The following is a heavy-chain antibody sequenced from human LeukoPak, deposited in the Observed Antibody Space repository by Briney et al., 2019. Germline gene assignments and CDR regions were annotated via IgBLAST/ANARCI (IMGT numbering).Heavy chain of an antibody. Sequence: SETLSLTCTVSGYSIRSGFYWGWIRQPPGKGLEWVGNIYHSGITYSTPSLKSRVTISVDTSKNQFSLKLSSVTAADTAAYYCARVLRRYYGSGSYHAFDIWGQGTMVTVSS. D-gene: IGHD3-10*01. J-gene: IGHJ3*02. CDR3: ARVLRRYYGSGSYHAFDI. V-gene: IGHV4-38-2*02. CDR1: GYSIRSGFY. CDR2: IYHSGIT.